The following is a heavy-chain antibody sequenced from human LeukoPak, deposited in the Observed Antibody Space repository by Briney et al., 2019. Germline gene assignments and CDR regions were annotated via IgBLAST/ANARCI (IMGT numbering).Heavy chain of an antibody. V-gene: IGHV4-59*01. CDR1: GGSITNYY. CDR2: IHYSGST. D-gene: IGHD1-26*01. Sequence: SETLSLTCTVSGGSITNYYWSWIRQPPGKGLEWIGYIHYSGSTKYKSSLKSRVTISVDTSKNQFSLKLNSVTAADTAVYYCARMTVGGKYFDYWGQGTLVTVSS. J-gene: IGHJ4*02. CDR3: ARMTVGGKYFDY.